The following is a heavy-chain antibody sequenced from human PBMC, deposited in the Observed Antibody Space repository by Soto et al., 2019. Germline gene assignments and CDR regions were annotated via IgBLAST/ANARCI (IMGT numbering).Heavy chain of an antibody. J-gene: IGHJ4*02. Sequence: PSETLSLTCTFSCGSVNSDSYYWSWIRQPPGGGLEWIGYIYYTGSTNYNPSLKSRVTISVDTSRNQFSLKLSSVTAADTAVYYCAREFSNSPEAFDSWGQGSLVTVSS. CDR3: AREFSNSPEAFDS. CDR2: IYYTGST. V-gene: IGHV4-61*01. D-gene: IGHD1-1*01. CDR1: CGSVNSDSYY.